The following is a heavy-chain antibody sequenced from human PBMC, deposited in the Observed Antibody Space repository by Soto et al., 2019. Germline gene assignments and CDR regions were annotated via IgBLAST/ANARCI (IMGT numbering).Heavy chain of an antibody. CDR2: IYYSGST. J-gene: IGHJ6*02. CDR1: GGSICSSSYY. CDR3: ARDRVPAAIGYYYYGMDV. D-gene: IGHD2-2*02. Sequence: ASETLSLTCTVSGGSICSSSYYRGWIRQPPGKGLEWIGSIYYSGSTNYNPSLKSRVTISVDTSKNQFSLKLSSVTAADTAVYYCARDRVPAAIGYYYYGMDVWGQGTTVTVSS. V-gene: IGHV4-39*07.